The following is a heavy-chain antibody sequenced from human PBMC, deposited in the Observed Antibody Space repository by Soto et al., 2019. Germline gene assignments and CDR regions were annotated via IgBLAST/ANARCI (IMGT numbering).Heavy chain of an antibody. CDR2: IYYSGST. Sequence: SETLSLTCTVSGGPISSSSYYWGWIRQPPGKGLEWIGSIYYSGSTYYNPSLKSRDTISVDTSKNQFSLKLSSVTAADTAVYYCASGGVYGDYGSDFDYWGQGTLVTVSS. J-gene: IGHJ4*02. CDR3: ASGGVYGDYGSDFDY. D-gene: IGHD4-17*01. V-gene: IGHV4-39*01. CDR1: GGPISSSSYY.